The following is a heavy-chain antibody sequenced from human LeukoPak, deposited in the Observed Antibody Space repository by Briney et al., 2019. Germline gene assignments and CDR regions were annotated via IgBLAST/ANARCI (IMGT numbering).Heavy chain of an antibody. CDR1: GFTFSSYA. D-gene: IGHD3-9*01. V-gene: IGHV3-23*01. Sequence: GGSLRLSCAASGFTFSSYAMSWVRQAPGKGLEWVSAISGSGGSTYYADSVKGRFTTSRDNSKNTLYLQMNSLRAEDTAVYYCAKDPDRFYDILTGYYSYWGQGTLVTVSS. CDR2: ISGSGGST. CDR3: AKDPDRFYDILTGYYSY. J-gene: IGHJ4*02.